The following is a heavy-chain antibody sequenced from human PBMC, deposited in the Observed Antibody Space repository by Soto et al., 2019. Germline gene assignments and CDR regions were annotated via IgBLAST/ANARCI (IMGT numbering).Heavy chain of an antibody. V-gene: IGHV3-11*03. CDR3: GRSISGWARFDF. Sequence: GALRLSCAASGFTFSDYYMSWIRQAPGKGLEWVSYISSSSSYTNYADSVKGRFTISRDNAKNSLYLQMNGLRVEDTAMYYCGRSISGWARFDFWGQGILVTVSS. D-gene: IGHD6-19*01. CDR1: GFTFSDYY. CDR2: ISSSSSYT. J-gene: IGHJ4*02.